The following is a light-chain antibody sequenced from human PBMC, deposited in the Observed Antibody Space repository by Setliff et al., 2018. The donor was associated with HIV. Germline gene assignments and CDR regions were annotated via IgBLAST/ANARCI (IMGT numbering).Light chain of an antibody. V-gene: IGLV2-14*03. Sequence: HSVLTQPASVSGSPGQSLTISCTGTSSDICSSKFVSWYQQHPGQAPKVMIYNVDKRPSGVSNRVSGSKSGNTASLTISGLQIEDESDYLCSSYLLNNLYGVASGTKVTVL. CDR2: NVD. CDR1: SSDICSSKF. J-gene: IGLJ1*01. CDR3: SSYLLNNLYG.